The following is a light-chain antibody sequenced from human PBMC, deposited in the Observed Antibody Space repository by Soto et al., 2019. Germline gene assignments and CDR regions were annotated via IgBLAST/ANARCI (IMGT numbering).Light chain of an antibody. Sequence: QSALTQPPSASGSPGQSVTISCTGTSSDVGGYNYVSWYQQHPGKAPKLMIYDVSQRPSGVPDRFSSSKSGNTASLTVSGLQAEDEADHYCSSYAGAHIIFGTGTKVTVL. J-gene: IGLJ1*01. CDR2: DVS. CDR1: SSDVGGYNY. V-gene: IGLV2-8*01. CDR3: SSYAGAHII.